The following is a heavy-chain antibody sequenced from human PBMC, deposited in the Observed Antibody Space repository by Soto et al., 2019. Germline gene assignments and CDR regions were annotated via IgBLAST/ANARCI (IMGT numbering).Heavy chain of an antibody. V-gene: IGHV1-8*01. Sequence: ASVKVSCKASGYTFTSYDINGVRQATGQGLEWMGWMNPNSGNTGNAQKFQGRVTMTRNTSISTAYMELSSLRSEDTAVYYCVRGVGSYDFWSGYYTGGGGMDVWGQGTTVTVSS. CDR3: VRGVGSYDFWSGYYTGGGGMDV. D-gene: IGHD3-3*01. CDR1: GYTFTSYD. CDR2: MNPNSGNT. J-gene: IGHJ6*02.